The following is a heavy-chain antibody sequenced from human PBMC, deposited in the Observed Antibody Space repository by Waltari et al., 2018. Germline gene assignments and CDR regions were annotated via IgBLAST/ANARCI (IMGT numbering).Heavy chain of an antibody. D-gene: IGHD6-19*01. J-gene: IGHJ3*02. CDR1: GGSFRGYY. Sequence: QVQLQQWGAGLLKPSETLSLTCAVYGGSFRGYYWSWIRQPPGKGLEWIGEINHSGSTNYNPSLKSRVTISVDTSKNQFSLKLSSVTAADTAVYYCARGGSSGWYLSDAFDIWGQGTMVTVSS. V-gene: IGHV4-34*01. CDR2: INHSGST. CDR3: ARGGSSGWYLSDAFDI.